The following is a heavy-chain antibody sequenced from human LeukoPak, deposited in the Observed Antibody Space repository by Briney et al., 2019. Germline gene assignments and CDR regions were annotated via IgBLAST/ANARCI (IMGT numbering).Heavy chain of an antibody. J-gene: IGHJ4*02. CDR3: ASKRGYSYGFDY. D-gene: IGHD5-18*01. CDR1: GGTFSTYA. Sequence: ASVTVSFTASGGTFSTYAISWVRQAPGQGLEWMGGIIPIFGTANYAQKFQGRVTITADESTSTAYMELSSLRSEDTAVYYCASKRGYSYGFDYWGQGTLVTVSS. V-gene: IGHV1-69*13. CDR2: IIPIFGTA.